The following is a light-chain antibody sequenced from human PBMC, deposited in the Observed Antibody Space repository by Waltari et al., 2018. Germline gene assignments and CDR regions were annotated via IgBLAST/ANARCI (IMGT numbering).Light chain of an antibody. V-gene: IGLV2-11*01. CDR1: SNDVGGYNY. CDR2: DVT. J-gene: IGLJ2*01. CDR3: CSYAGTYTHVV. Sequence: QSALTQPRTVSGCPGQSVTISCTGTSNDVGGYNYVSRYHHHPVKAPKLMIYDVTRRPSGVPDRFSGSKSGNTASLTISGLQAEDEADYYCCSYAGTYTHVVFGGGTKVTVL.